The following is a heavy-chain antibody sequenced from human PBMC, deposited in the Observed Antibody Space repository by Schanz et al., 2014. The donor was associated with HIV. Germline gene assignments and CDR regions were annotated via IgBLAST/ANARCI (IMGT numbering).Heavy chain of an antibody. CDR2: IRYDGTNK. CDR1: GFTFSSSG. CDR3: AKGQRGMVRGDIDY. D-gene: IGHD3-10*01. V-gene: IGHV3-33*06. J-gene: IGHJ4*02. Sequence: QVQLVESGGGVVQPGRSLRLSCTASGFTFSSSGMHWVRQAPGKGLEWVAVIRYDGTNKNYADSVKGRFTISRDNSKNTLYLQMNSLRAGDTAVYYCAKGQRGMVRGDIDYWGQGTLVTVSS.